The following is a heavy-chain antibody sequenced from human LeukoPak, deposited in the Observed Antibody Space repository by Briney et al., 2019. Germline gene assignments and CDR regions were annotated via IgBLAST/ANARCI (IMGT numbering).Heavy chain of an antibody. J-gene: IGHJ6*02. CDR3: AKGLGGAVTTGTYYYGMDV. CDR1: GFTFSSYA. D-gene: IGHD4-17*01. Sequence: GGSLRLSCVASGFTFSSYAMSWVRQAPGKGLEWVSAISGSGDSTYYADSVKGQFTVSRDNSKNTLYLQMSTLRAEDTALYYCAKGLGGAVTTGTYYYGMDVWGQGTTVTVSS. CDR2: ISGSGDST. V-gene: IGHV3-23*01.